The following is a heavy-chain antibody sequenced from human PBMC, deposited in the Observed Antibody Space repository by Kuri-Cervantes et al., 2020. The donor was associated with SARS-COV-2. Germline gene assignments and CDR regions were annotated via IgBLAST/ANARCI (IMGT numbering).Heavy chain of an antibody. CDR1: GGSFSGYY. CDR2: INHSGST. D-gene: IGHD2-2*01. V-gene: IGHV4-34*01. J-gene: IGHJ5*02. CDR3: ARAPRYIVVVPAGGNWFDP. Sequence: ESLKISCAVSGGSFSGYYWSWIRQPPGKGLEWIGEINHSGSTNYNPSLKSRVTISVDTSKNQFSLKLSSVTAADTVVYYCARAPRYIVVVPAGGNWFDPWGQGTLVTVSS.